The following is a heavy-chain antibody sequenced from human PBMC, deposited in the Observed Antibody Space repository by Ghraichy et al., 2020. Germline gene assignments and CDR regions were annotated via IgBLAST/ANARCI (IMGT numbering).Heavy chain of an antibody. V-gene: IGHV3-72*01. CDR1: GYTFSDHY. J-gene: IGHJ6*02. CDR2: IKNKFNGYTT. CDR3: ARAAYSHGLDV. D-gene: IGHD2-21*01. Sequence: GGSLRLSCAAAGYTFSDHYMDWVRQAPGTGLEWVARIKNKFNGYTTEYAASVQGRFTISRDDSQNSLYLQMNSLKTEDTVVYYCARAAYSHGLDVWGQGTTVTVSS.